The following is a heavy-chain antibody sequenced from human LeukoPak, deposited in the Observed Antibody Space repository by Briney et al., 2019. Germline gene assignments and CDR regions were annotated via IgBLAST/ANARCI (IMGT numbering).Heavy chain of an antibody. Sequence: SETLSLTCTVSGGSISSYYWSWIRQPPGKGLEWIGYIYYSGSTNYNPSLKSRVTISVDTYKKQFSLKLSYVTAADTAVYYCARDRGIVVVRSWYFDLWGRGTLVTVSS. D-gene: IGHD2-15*01. CDR2: IYYSGST. J-gene: IGHJ2*01. CDR3: ARDRGIVVVRSWYFDL. V-gene: IGHV4-59*01. CDR1: GGSISSYY.